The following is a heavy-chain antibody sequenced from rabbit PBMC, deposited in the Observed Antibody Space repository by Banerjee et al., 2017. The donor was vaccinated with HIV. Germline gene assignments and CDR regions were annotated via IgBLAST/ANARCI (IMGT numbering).Heavy chain of an antibody. CDR2: IYVGSSDYT. V-gene: IGHV1S45*01. J-gene: IGHJ4*01. Sequence: QEQLEESGGGLVQPEGSLTLTCKASGFDFSSYYYMCWVRQAPGKGLEWIACIYVGSSDYTYYASWAKGRFTISKTSSTTVTLQMTSLTAADTATYFCARNYATSSGYYLYYFNLWGPGTLVTVS. CDR3: ARNYATSSGYYLYYFNL. D-gene: IGHD1-1*01. CDR1: GFDFSSYYY.